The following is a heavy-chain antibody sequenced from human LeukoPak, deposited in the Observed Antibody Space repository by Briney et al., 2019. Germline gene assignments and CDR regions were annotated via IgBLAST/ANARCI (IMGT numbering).Heavy chain of an antibody. J-gene: IGHJ6*02. D-gene: IGHD5-18*01. CDR1: GESFSGYV. CDR3: ARGRLQLWSFPLPYNHYAIDV. V-gene: IGHV4-34*01. CDR2: SNHVGST. Sequence: PSETLSLTCAVSGESFSGYVWTWIRQPPGKGLEWIGESNHVGSTDYNPSLKSRVTISVDTSKKQFSLNVRSVTAADTAVYFCARGRLQLWSFPLPYNHYAIDVWGQGTTVTVSS.